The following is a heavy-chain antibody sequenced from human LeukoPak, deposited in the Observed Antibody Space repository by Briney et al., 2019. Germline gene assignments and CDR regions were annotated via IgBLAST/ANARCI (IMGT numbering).Heavy chain of an antibody. D-gene: IGHD6-19*01. CDR1: GGSFGDNF. V-gene: IGHV4-34*01. J-gene: IGHJ4*02. Sequence: PSETLSLTCAVSGGSFGDNFWNWIRQPPGKGLEWIGEINHRGTANYNPSLRSRVTISVDTSTNRFSVKVNAVTAADTAVYYCARGVRLSGPSPYFFDSWGQGTLVTVSS. CDR2: INHRGTA. CDR3: ARGVRLSGPSPYFFDS.